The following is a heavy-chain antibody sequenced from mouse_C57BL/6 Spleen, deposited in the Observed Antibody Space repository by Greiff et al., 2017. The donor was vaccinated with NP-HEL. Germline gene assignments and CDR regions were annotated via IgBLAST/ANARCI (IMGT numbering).Heavy chain of an antibody. CDR3: ARNYDSSYAMDY. CDR2: IDPSDSYT. CDR1: GYTFTSYW. V-gene: IGHV1-69*01. D-gene: IGHD2-4*01. Sequence: VQLQQSGAELVMPGASVKLSCKASGYTFTSYWMHWVKQRPGQGLEWIGEIDPSDSYTNYNQKFKGKSTLTVDKSSSTAYMQLSSLTSEDSAVYYCARNYDSSYAMDYWGQRTSVTVSS. J-gene: IGHJ4*01.